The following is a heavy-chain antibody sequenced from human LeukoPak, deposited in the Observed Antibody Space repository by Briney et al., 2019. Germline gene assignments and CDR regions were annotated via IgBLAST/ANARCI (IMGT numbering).Heavy chain of an antibody. J-gene: IGHJ6*02. CDR3: ARDRYSSSWYSIYYYGMDV. Sequence: GGSLRLSCAVSGFTFSSYSMNWVRQAPGKGLEWVSSISSSSSYIYYADSVKGRFTISRDNAKNSLYLQMNSLRAEDTAVYYCARDRYSSSWYSIYYYGMDVWGQGTTVTVSS. CDR2: ISSSSSYI. D-gene: IGHD6-13*01. CDR1: GFTFSSYS. V-gene: IGHV3-21*01.